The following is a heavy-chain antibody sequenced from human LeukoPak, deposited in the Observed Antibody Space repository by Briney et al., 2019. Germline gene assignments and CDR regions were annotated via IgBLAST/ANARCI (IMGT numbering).Heavy chain of an antibody. CDR3: ARDLGGYDFWYFDY. CDR1: GGSISSYY. D-gene: IGHD3-3*01. CDR2: IYYSGST. J-gene: IGHJ4*02. V-gene: IGHV4-59*01. Sequence: PSETLSLTCTVSGGSISSYYWSWIRQPPGKGLEWIGYIYYSGSTNYNPSLKSRVTISVDTSKNQFSLKLSSVTAADTAVYYCARDLGGYDFWYFDYWGQGTLVTVSS.